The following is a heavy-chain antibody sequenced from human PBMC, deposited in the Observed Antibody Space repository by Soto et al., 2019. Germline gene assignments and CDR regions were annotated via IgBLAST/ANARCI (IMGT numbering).Heavy chain of an antibody. CDR3: ARAVAAAGTYYCDY. CDR2: SRNKANSYTT. CDR1: GFTFSDHY. D-gene: IGHD6-13*01. Sequence: EVQLVESGGGLVQPGGSLRLSCAASGFTFSDHYMDWVRQAPGMGLEWVGRSRNKANSYTTEYAASVKGRFSISRDGSKTTLYLQMNSLNTEDTAVYFCARAVAAAGTYYCDYWGQGTLVTVSS. V-gene: IGHV3-72*01. J-gene: IGHJ4*02.